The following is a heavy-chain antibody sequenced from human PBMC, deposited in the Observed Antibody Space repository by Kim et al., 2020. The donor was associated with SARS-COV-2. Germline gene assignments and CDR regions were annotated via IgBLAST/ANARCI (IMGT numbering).Heavy chain of an antibody. J-gene: IGHJ1*01. Sequence: ASVKVSCKVSGYTLTELSMHWVRQAPGKGLEWMGGFDPEDGETIYAQKFQGRVTMTEDTSTDTAYMELSSLRSEDTAVYYCATIDSGSYPEYFQHWGQGTLVTVSS. D-gene: IGHD1-26*01. CDR1: GYTLTELS. CDR2: FDPEDGET. V-gene: IGHV1-24*01. CDR3: ATIDSGSYPEYFQH.